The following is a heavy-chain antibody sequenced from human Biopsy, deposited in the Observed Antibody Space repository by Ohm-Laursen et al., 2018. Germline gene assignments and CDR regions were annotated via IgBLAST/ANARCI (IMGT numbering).Heavy chain of an antibody. CDR2: INAKTGDT. CDR3: TRGGYYYDSLAYYYWFDP. V-gene: IGHV1-2*02. CDR1: GYTFTGYH. Sequence: SVKASCKASGYTFTGYHVHWVRQAPGQGLEWMGWINAKTGDTNYAQKFQGRVTMTRDTSISTAYVDLSSLRSDDTAVYYCTRGGYYYDSLAYYYWFDPWGQGTLVTASS. D-gene: IGHD3-22*01. J-gene: IGHJ5*02.